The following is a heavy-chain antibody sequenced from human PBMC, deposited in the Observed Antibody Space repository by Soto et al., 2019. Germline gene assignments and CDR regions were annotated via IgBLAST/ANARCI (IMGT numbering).Heavy chain of an antibody. CDR1: GYTFTSYG. V-gene: IGHV1-18*01. D-gene: IGHD2-15*01. CDR2: ISAYNGNT. J-gene: IGHJ6*02. Sequence: GASVKVSCKASGYTFTSYGISWVRQAPGQGLEWMGWISAYNGNTNYAQKLQGRVTMTTDTSTSTAYMELRSLRSDDTAVYYCAREYSSVVPKLYYYYYGMDVWGQGTTVTVYS. CDR3: AREYSSVVPKLYYYYYGMDV.